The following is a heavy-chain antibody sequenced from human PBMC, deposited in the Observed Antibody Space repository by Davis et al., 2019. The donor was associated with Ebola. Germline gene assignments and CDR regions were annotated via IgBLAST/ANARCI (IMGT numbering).Heavy chain of an antibody. Sequence: GGSLRLSCAASGFTFSSYWMSWVRQAPGKGLEWVANIKQDGSKKYYVDSVKGRFTISRDNAKSSLYLQMNSLRDEDTAVYYCATALRKMATITSFDYWGQGTLVTVSS. CDR2: IKQDGSKK. D-gene: IGHD5-24*01. CDR3: ATALRKMATITSFDY. V-gene: IGHV3-7*01. J-gene: IGHJ4*02. CDR1: GFTFSSYW.